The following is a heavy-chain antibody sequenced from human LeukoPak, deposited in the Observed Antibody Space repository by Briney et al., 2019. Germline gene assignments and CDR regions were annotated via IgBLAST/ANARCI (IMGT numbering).Heavy chain of an antibody. Sequence: PSETLSLTCTVSGGSISSYYWSWIRQPPGKGLEWIGYIYYSGSTNYNPSLKSRVTISVDTSKNQFSLKLSSVTAADTAVYYCASTRMGSGWFDYWGQGTLVTVSS. J-gene: IGHJ4*02. V-gene: IGHV4-59*01. CDR3: ASTRMGSGWFDY. CDR2: IYYSGST. D-gene: IGHD6-19*01. CDR1: GGSISSYY.